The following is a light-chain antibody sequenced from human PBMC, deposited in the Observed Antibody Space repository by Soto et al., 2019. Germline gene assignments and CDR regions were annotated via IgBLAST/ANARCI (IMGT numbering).Light chain of an antibody. CDR1: SRDVGGYDY. J-gene: IGLJ1*01. Sequence: QSALTQPASVSGSPGQSITISCTGTSRDVGGYDYVSWYQQYPGKAPKLIIYDVSNRPSGVSNRFSGSKSGNTASLTISGLQAEDEADYYCSSYTSSSTYVFGTGTKVTVL. CDR3: SSYTSSSTYV. CDR2: DVS. V-gene: IGLV2-14*03.